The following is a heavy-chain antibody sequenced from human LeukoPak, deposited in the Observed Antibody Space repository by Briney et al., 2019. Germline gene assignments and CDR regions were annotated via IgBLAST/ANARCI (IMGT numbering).Heavy chain of an antibody. D-gene: IGHD2-2*01. J-gene: IGHJ5*02. V-gene: IGHV3-33*01. CDR2: IWYDGSNK. CDR3: ARRYCSSTSCYFSNWFNP. CDR1: GFIFSSYG. Sequence: GRSLRLSCAASGFIFSSYGTHWVRQAPGKGLEWVAVIWYDGSNKYYADSVKGRFTISRDNSKNTLYLQMNSLRAEDTAVYYCARRYCSSTSCYFSNWFNPWGQGTLVTVSS.